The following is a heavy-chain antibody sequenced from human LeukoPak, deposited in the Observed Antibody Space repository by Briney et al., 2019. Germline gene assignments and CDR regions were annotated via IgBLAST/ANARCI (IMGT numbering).Heavy chain of an antibody. D-gene: IGHD2-2*01. CDR3: ARRRCSSTSCFFDY. Sequence: GGSLRLSCAASGFTFSSYWMSWVRQAPGKGLEWAANIKQDGSEKYYVDSVKGRFPISRDNAKNSLYLQMNSLRAEDTAVYYCARRRCSSTSCFFDYWGQGTLVTVSS. CDR1: GFTFSSYW. J-gene: IGHJ4*02. CDR2: IKQDGSEK. V-gene: IGHV3-7*01.